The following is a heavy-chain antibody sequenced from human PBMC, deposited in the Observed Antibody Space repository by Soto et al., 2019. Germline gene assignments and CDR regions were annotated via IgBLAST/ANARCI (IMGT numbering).Heavy chain of an antibody. CDR3: ARDLRYSGSYYNWFDP. D-gene: IGHD1-26*01. J-gene: IGHJ5*02. Sequence: GGSLRLSCAASGFTFSSYSMNWVRQAPGKGLEWVSYISSSSSTIYYADSVKGRFTISRDNAKNSLYLQMNSLRDEDTAVYYCARDLRYSGSYYNWFDPWGQGTLVTVSS. CDR1: GFTFSSYS. V-gene: IGHV3-48*02. CDR2: ISSSSSTI.